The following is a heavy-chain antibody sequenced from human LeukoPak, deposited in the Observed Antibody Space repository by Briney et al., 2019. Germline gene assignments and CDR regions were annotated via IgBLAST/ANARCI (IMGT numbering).Heavy chain of an antibody. Sequence: GGSVRLSCAASGFTVSSNYMSWVRQAPGKGLEWVSVIYSGGSTYYADSVKGRFTVSRDNSKNTLYLQMNSLRAEDTAVYYCASDYYYGSGSYYIWGQGTLVTVSS. CDR1: GFTVSSNY. V-gene: IGHV3-66*01. D-gene: IGHD3-10*01. J-gene: IGHJ4*02. CDR2: IYSGGST. CDR3: ASDYYYGSGSYYI.